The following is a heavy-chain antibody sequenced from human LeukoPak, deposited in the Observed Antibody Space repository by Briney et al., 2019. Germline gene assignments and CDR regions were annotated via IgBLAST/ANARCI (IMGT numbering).Heavy chain of an antibody. D-gene: IGHD5-12*01. J-gene: IGHJ6*03. V-gene: IGHV1-18*01. CDR2: ISAYNGNT. CDR3: AKIVATTYYYYMDV. Sequence: ASVKVSCKASGGTFSSYGISWVRQAPGQGLEWMGWISAYNGNTNHAQKLQGRVTMTTDTSTSTAYMELRSLRSDDTAVYYCAKIVATTYYYYMDVWGKGTTVTVSS. CDR1: GGTFSSYG.